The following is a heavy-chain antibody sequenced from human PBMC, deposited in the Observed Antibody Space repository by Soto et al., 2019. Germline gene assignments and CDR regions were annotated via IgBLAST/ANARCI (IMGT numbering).Heavy chain of an antibody. Sequence: EVQLLESGGGLVQPGGSLRLSCAASGFTFSTFAMSWVRQAPGKGLEWVSAIGGSGVTTYYAGSVQGRFTISRDNSKNTLYLQMHCLRVEDTAVYYCAKEGDAVAGGFGFDIWGQGTQVTVPS. CDR3: AKEGDAVAGGFGFDI. V-gene: IGHV3-23*01. D-gene: IGHD6-19*01. CDR2: IGGSGVTT. J-gene: IGHJ3*02. CDR1: GFTFSTFA.